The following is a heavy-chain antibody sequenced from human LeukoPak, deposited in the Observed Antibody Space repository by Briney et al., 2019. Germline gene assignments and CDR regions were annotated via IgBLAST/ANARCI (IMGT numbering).Heavy chain of an antibody. CDR1: GFTFSSYG. Sequence: PGGSLRLSCAASGFTFSSYGMHWVRQAPGKGLEWVAVIWYDGSNKYYADSVKGRFTISRDNSKNTLYLQMNSLRAEDTAVYYCAKDSGGYTYVFDYWGQGILVTVSS. J-gene: IGHJ4*02. CDR3: AKDSGGYTYVFDY. V-gene: IGHV3-30*02. D-gene: IGHD5-18*01. CDR2: IWYDGSNK.